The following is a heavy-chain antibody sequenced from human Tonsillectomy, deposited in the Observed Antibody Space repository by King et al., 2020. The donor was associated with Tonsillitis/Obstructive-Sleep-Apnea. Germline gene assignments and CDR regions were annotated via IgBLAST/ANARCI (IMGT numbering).Heavy chain of an antibody. D-gene: IGHD3-10*01. CDR2: IHYSGST. CDR3: ARSYGSGSYFDY. CDR1: GGSISSYY. V-gene: IGHV4-59*01. J-gene: IGHJ4*02. Sequence: VQLQESGPGLVRPSETLSLTCTVSGGSISSYYWSWIRQPPGKGLEWIGYIHYSGSTKYNPSLKRRGTISVDTAKNQLSLKLRSVTAADTAVYYCARSYGSGSYFDYWGQGALVSVSS.